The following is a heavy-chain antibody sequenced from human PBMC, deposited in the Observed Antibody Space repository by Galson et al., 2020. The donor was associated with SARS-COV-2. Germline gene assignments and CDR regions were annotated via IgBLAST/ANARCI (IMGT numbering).Heavy chain of an antibody. CDR3: ARTQDYGDYVYYYYGMDV. D-gene: IGHD4-17*01. CDR2: ISSSSSTI. V-gene: IGHV3-48*03. J-gene: IGHJ6*02. CDR1: GFTFSSYE. Sequence: GGSLRLSCAASGFTFSSYEMNWVRQAPGKGLEWVSYISSSSSTIYYADSVKGRFTISRDNAKNSLYLQMNSLRAEDTAVYYCARTQDYGDYVYYYYGMDVWGQGTTVTVSS.